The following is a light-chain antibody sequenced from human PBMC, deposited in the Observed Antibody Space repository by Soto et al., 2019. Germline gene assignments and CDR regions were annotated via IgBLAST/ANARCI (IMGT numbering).Light chain of an antibody. CDR2: GAS. V-gene: IGKV3-15*01. J-gene: IGKJ2*01. Sequence: EIVMTQSPATLSVSPGERATLSCRASQSVSSNLAWYQQKPGQAPRLLIYGASTRATGIPARFSGSGSGTEFTLTISSLPSEDFAVYYCQQYKNWPPAYTFGQGTKLEIK. CDR3: QQYKNWPPAYT. CDR1: QSVSSN.